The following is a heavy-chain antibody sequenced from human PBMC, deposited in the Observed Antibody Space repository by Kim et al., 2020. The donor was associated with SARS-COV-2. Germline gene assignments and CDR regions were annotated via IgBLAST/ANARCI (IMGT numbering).Heavy chain of an antibody. V-gene: IGHV3-21*01. J-gene: IGHJ6*02. Sequence: GGSLRLSCAASGFTFSSYSMNWVRQAPGKGLEWVSSISSSSSYIYYADSVKGRFTISRDNAKNSLYLQMNSLRAEDTAVYYCARDVHIVVVTAMFGYYYGMDVWGQGTTVTVSS. D-gene: IGHD2-21*02. CDR2: ISSSSSYI. CDR3: ARDVHIVVVTAMFGYYYGMDV. CDR1: GFTFSSYS.